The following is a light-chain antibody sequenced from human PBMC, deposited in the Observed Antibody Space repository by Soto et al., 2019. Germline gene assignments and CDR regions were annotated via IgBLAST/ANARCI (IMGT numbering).Light chain of an antibody. CDR3: SSYTSSSTLV. V-gene: IGLV2-14*01. J-gene: IGLJ2*01. CDR2: DVR. Sequence: QSALTQPASVSGSPGQSITISCTGTSSDVGGYNYVSWYQQHPGTAPKLMIYDVRNRPSVVSNRFSGSKSGNTASLTISGLQAEDEADYYCSSYTSSSTLVFGGGTKLTVL. CDR1: SSDVGGYNY.